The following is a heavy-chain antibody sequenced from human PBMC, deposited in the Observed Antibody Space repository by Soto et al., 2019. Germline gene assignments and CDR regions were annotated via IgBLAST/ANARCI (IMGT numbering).Heavy chain of an antibody. D-gene: IGHD3-3*01. CDR3: ASVSGDYPYYFDY. J-gene: IGHJ4*02. CDR2: ISWNSGSI. CDR1: GFTFDDYA. Sequence: DVQLVESGGGLVQPGRSLRLSCAASGFTFDDYAMHWVRQAPGKGLEWVSGISWNSGSIGYADSVKGRFTISRDNAKNSLYLQMNSLRAEDTALYYCASVSGDYPYYFDYWGQGTLVTVSS. V-gene: IGHV3-9*01.